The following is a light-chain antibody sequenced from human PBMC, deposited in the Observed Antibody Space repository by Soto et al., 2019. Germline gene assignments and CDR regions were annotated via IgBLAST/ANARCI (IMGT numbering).Light chain of an antibody. CDR3: QQYDFYYT. Sequence: DIQMTQSPSTLSASVGDRVTITCRASQSLSRGLAWYQQKPGKAPKLLIYAASSLESGVPSRFSGSGSGTEFTLTISNLQADDFATYYCQQYDFYYTFGQGTKLEIK. CDR1: QSLSRG. CDR2: AAS. J-gene: IGKJ2*01. V-gene: IGKV1-5*01.